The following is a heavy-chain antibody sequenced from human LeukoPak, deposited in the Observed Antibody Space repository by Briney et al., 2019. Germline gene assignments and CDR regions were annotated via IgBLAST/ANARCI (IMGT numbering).Heavy chain of an antibody. Sequence: GGSLRLSCAASGFTFTSYSMNWVRQAPGKGLEWVSYISSSTSTIYYADSVKGRFTISRDNAKNSLYLQMNSLRAEDTAVYYCAVSFDYWGRGTLVTVSS. CDR1: GFTFTSYS. CDR2: ISSSTSTI. J-gene: IGHJ4*02. CDR3: AVSFDY. V-gene: IGHV3-48*01. D-gene: IGHD5/OR15-5a*01.